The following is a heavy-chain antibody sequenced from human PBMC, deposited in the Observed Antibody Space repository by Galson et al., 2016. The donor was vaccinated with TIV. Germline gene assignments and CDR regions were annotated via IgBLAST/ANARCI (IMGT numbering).Heavy chain of an antibody. Sequence: RKATGKELVWISVIAALVKTNYAYSVKGRFTISRENATNSLYLHLNSLSAGDSAVYYCARGWPGIVGGRDAFDIWGQGTVVTVSS. CDR3: ARGWPGIVGGRDAFDI. CDR2: IAALVKT. D-gene: IGHD1-26*01. J-gene: IGHJ3*02. V-gene: IGHV3-13*01.